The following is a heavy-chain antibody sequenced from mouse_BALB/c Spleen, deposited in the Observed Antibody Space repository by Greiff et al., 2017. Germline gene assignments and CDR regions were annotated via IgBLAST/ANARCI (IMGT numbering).Heavy chain of an antibody. CDR1: GFTFSSFG. Sequence: EVQGVESGGGLVQPGGSRKLSCAASGFTFSSFGMHWVRQAPEKGLEWVAYISSGSSTIYYADTVKGRFTISRDNPKNTLFLQMTSLRSEDTAMYYCARSGSTGTMYAMDYWGQGTSVTVSS. J-gene: IGHJ4*01. CDR2: ISSGSSTI. V-gene: IGHV5-17*02. D-gene: IGHD4-1*02. CDR3: ARSGSTGTMYAMDY.